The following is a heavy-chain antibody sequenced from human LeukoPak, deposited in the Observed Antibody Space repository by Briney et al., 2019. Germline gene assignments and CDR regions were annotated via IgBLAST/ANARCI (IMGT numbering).Heavy chain of an antibody. D-gene: IGHD1-26*01. CDR1: GFTFSSYA. CDR3: ARGRGYSGSFLFDY. J-gene: IGHJ4*02. Sequence: GGSLRLSCAASGFTFSSYAMSWVRQAPGKGLEWVSAIGTAGDTYYPGSVKGRFTISRENAKNSLYLQMNSLRAGDTAVYYCARGRGYSGSFLFDYWGQGTLVTVSS. CDR2: IGTAGDT. V-gene: IGHV3-13*01.